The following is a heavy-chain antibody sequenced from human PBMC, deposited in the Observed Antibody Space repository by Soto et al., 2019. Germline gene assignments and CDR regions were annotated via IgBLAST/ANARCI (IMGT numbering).Heavy chain of an antibody. V-gene: IGHV1-2*04. Sequence: GASVKGSRKASGYTFTGYYMHRVRQAPGQGLEWMGWINPNSGGTNYAQKFQGWVTMTRDTSISTAYMELSRLRSDDTAVYYRARDLRVSRTNWFDPWGQGTLVTVSS. J-gene: IGHJ5*02. CDR1: GYTFTGYY. CDR2: INPNSGGT. D-gene: IGHD1-1*01. CDR3: ARDLRVSRTNWFDP.